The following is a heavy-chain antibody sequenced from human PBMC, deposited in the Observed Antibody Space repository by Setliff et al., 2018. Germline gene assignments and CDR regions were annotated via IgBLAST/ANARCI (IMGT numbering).Heavy chain of an antibody. V-gene: IGHV4-31*03. CDR3: ARSRTIAVKGGVFAV. CDR2: IYYSGST. J-gene: IGHJ2*01. D-gene: IGHD6-19*01. Sequence: PSETLSLTCTVSGGSVRGYYWSWIRQYPGKGLEWIGYIYYSGSTYYNPSLKSRVTISLDTSENQFSLELSSVTAADTAVYYCARSRTIAVKGGVFAVWGRGTLVTVSS. CDR1: GGSVRGYY.